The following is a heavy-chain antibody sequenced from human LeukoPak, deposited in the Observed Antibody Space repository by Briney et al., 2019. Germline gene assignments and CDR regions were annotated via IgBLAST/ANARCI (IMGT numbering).Heavy chain of an antibody. V-gene: IGHV4-59*01. CDR3: ARGPHYYSYYGLDV. Sequence: SDTLSLTCTVSAGSISIYYWSWIRRPPGKGLELIGSIYYTGSTNYNPSLESRVTMSVDTSKNQFSLKLSSLTAADTAVYFCARGPHYYSYYGLDVWGQRTTVTVSS. CDR1: AGSISIYY. J-gene: IGHJ6*02. CDR2: IYYTGST.